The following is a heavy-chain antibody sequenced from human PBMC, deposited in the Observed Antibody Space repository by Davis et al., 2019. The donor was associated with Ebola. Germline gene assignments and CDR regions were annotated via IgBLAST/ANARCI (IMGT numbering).Heavy chain of an antibody. Sequence: GGSLRLSCAASGFTFFTYGMYWVRQAPGKGLEWVAFIRYDGSDKYYVDSVKGRFTVSRDNSKNTVSLQMNSLRAEDTAVYFCAKGNGGSGYSAPDYWGQGTLVTVSS. J-gene: IGHJ4*02. CDR1: GFTFFTYG. V-gene: IGHV3-30*02. D-gene: IGHD2-15*01. CDR3: AKGNGGSGYSAPDY. CDR2: IRYDGSDK.